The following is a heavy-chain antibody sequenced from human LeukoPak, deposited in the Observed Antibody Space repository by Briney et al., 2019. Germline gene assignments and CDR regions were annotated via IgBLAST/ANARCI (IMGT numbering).Heavy chain of an antibody. D-gene: IGHD6-6*01. Sequence: PGGSRRLSCAASGLTFGSYAISWVRQAPGKGLEWVSGISASGGNTYYADSVKGRFTISRDNSKNTLHLQMNSLRVEDTAVYYCAKDPYSSSTYFEYWGQGTLVTVSS. CDR3: AKDPYSSSTYFEY. CDR2: ISASGGNT. J-gene: IGHJ4*02. CDR1: GLTFGSYA. V-gene: IGHV3-23*01.